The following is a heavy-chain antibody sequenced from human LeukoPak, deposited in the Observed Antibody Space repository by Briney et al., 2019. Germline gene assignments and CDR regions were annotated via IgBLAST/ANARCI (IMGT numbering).Heavy chain of an antibody. CDR2: ISSSGSTI. D-gene: IGHD3-10*01. CDR1: GFTFSSYS. V-gene: IGHV3-48*04. J-gene: IGHJ6*03. CDR3: ARVSPYSSYYGSGSRYYMDV. Sequence: PGGSLRLSCAASGFTFSSYSMNWVRQAPGKGLEWVSYISSSGSTIYYADSVKGRFTISRDNAKNSLYLQMNSLRAEDTAVYYCARVSPYSSYYGSGSRYYMDVWGKGTTVTISS.